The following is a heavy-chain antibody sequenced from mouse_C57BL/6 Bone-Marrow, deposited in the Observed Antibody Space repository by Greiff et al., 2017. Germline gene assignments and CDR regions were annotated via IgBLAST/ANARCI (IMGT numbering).Heavy chain of an antibody. J-gene: IGHJ1*03. CDR1: GYSITSGYY. CDR2: ISYDGSN. D-gene: IGHD1-1*01. V-gene: IGHV3-6*01. Sequence: EVQLVESGPGLVKPSQSLSLTCSVTGYSITSGYYWNWIRQFPGNKLEWMGYISYDGSNNYNPSLKNRISITRDTSKNQFFLKLNSVTTEVTATYYCARAWGGSSYWYSDVGGTATTVTVP. CDR3: ARAWGGSSYWYSDV.